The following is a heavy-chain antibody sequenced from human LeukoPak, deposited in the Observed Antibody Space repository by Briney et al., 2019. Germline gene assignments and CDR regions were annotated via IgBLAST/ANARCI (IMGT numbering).Heavy chain of an antibody. CDR2: IYYSGST. J-gene: IGHJ4*02. V-gene: IGHV4-39*01. Sequence: SETLTLTCTVSGGFSSSSSYYWGWIRQPPGKGLEWIVSIYYSGSTYYNPSLKSRVTISVDTSKNQFSLKLSSVTAADTAVYYCARQRLEYSGSYYGGYYFDYWGQGTLVTVSS. CDR1: GGFSSSSSYY. D-gene: IGHD1-26*01. CDR3: ARQRLEYSGSYYGGYYFDY.